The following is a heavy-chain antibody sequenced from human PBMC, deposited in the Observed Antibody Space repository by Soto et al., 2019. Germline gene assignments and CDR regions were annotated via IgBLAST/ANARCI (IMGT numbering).Heavy chain of an antibody. V-gene: IGHV4-39*01. CDR1: GGSVSSRGYY. D-gene: IGHD6-6*01. CDR2: IYYGGSA. Sequence: QLQLQESGPGLVKPSETLSLTCTVSGGSVSSRGYYWGWIRQPPGKGLEWIGSIYYGGSAYYNPSLKSRVTISIDTSKNQFSLKVSSVTAADTAVYYCARHPMMAARPNYGLDVWGQGTTVTVSS. J-gene: IGHJ6*02. CDR3: ARHPMMAARPNYGLDV.